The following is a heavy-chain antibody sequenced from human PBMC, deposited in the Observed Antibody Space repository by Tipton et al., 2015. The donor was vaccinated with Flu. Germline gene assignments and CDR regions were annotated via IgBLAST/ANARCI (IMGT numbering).Heavy chain of an antibody. V-gene: IGHV4-59*08. CDR1: GGSISSYY. Sequence: TLSLTCTVSGGSISSYYWSWIRQPPGKGLEWIGYIYYSGSTNYNPSLKSRVTISVDTSKNQFSLKLSSVTAADTAVYYCARQALAYSTSHHFDYWGQETLVTVSS. D-gene: IGHD5/OR15-5a*01. CDR2: IYYSGST. CDR3: ARQALAYSTSHHFDY. J-gene: IGHJ4*02.